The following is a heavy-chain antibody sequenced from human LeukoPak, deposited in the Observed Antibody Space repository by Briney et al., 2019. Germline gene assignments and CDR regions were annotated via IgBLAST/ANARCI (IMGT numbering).Heavy chain of an antibody. J-gene: IGHJ4*02. V-gene: IGHV3-7*03. D-gene: IGHD1-26*01. CDR1: RFTFSNYW. CDR2: IKEDGSEK. Sequence: GGSLRLSCGASRFTFSNYWMSWVRQAPGKGLEWVANIKEDGSEKDYVDSVKGRFTISRDNAKNSLYLQMNSLRAEDTAVYYCTQDRVGATCIDYWGQGTLVTVSS. CDR3: TQDRVGATCIDY.